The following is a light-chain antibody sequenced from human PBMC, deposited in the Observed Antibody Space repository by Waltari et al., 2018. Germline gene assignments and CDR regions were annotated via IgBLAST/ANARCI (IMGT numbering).Light chain of an antibody. V-gene: IGKV3-11*01. CDR2: DAS. CDR3: QQRSKWPLT. J-gene: IGKJ4*01. Sequence: DIVLTQSPATLSLSPGERATLSCRASHSITNYLAWYQLKPGQAPRLLIYDASNRATGIPARFSGSGSGTDFTLTISNLEPEDSAVYYCQQRSKWPLTFGGGTKVEIK. CDR1: HSITNY.